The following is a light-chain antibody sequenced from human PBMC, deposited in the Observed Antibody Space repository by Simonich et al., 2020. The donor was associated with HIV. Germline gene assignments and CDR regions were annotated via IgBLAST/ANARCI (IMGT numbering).Light chain of an antibody. CDR3: QQYNNWPHYT. J-gene: IGKJ2*01. CDR1: QSVSSN. Sequence: EIVMTQSPATLSVSPGERATLSCRASQSVSSNLAWYQQKPGQAPRLLIYGAFTRATGIPARFSGSGYGTEFTLTISSMQSEDFAVYYCQQYNNWPHYTFGQGTKLEIK. V-gene: IGKV3-15*01. CDR2: GAF.